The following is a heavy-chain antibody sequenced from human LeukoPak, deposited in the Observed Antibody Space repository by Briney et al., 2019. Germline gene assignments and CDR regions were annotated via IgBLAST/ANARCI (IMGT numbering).Heavy chain of an antibody. D-gene: IGHD3-10*01. CDR2: VSGSGGST. CDR1: GFTFNNYV. V-gene: IGHV3-23*01. CDR3: ADHYYGSGTNVFDI. Sequence: GGSMRLSCAASGFTFNNYVMSWVRQAPGKGLEWVSTVSGSGGSTNYADSVKGRFTISRDNSKNTLYLQMNSLRAEDTALYYCADHYYGSGTNVFDIWGQGTMVTVSS. J-gene: IGHJ3*02.